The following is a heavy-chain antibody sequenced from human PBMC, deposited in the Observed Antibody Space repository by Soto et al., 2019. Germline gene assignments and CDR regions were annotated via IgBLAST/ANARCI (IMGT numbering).Heavy chain of an antibody. D-gene: IGHD3-16*01. CDR3: ARVVPFMITFGGVIPPNWFDP. V-gene: IGHV4-59*12. J-gene: IGHJ5*02. Sequence: PSETLSLTCTVSGGPINNYYWSWIRQPPGKGLEWIGFIYYNGSTNYNPSLKSRVTISVDTSKNQFSLKLSSVTAADTAVYYCARVVPFMITFGGVIPPNWFDPWGQGTLVTVSS. CDR1: GGPINNYY. CDR2: IYYNGST.